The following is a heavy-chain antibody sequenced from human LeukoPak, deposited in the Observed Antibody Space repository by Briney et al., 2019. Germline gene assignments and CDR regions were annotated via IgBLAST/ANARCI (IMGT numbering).Heavy chain of an antibody. J-gene: IGHJ4*02. CDR3: AKDRGYYVDTGTINF. D-gene: IGHD2-15*01. CDR2: VGGGGQRT. Sequence: PGGSLRLPCAASGLSFGAHAMHWVRQAPGMGLEWVSGVGGGGQRTHYADSVKGRFTISRDNSKNTLYLQMNSLRAEDTAIYYCAKDRGYYVDTGTINFWGQGTLVTVSS. V-gene: IGHV3-23*01. CDR1: GLSFGAHA.